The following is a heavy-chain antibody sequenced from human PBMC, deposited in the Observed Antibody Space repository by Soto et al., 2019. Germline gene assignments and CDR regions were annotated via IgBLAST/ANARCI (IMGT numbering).Heavy chain of an antibody. J-gene: IGHJ4*02. CDR1: GVYISSYY. V-gene: IGHV4-59*08. CDR3: ARGKTVADLDFDY. Sequence: SVPLSLTCTVSGVYISSYYWHWIRQPPGKGLEWIAYVYYNGRTNHNPSLKSRVTISVDTSKNQFSLKLSSVTAADTAVYYCARGKTVADLDFDYWGQGTLVTVSS. CDR2: VYYNGRT. D-gene: IGHD6-19*01.